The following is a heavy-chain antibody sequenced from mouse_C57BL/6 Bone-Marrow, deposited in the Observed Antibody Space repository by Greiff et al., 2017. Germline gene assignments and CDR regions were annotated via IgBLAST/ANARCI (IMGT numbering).Heavy chain of an antibody. V-gene: IGHV5-12*01. CDR3: ARHVHYSPFAY. J-gene: IGHJ3*01. CDR1: GFTFSDYY. D-gene: IGHD2-12*01. CDR2: ISNGCGST. Sequence: EVKLVESGGGLVQPGGSLKLSCAASGFTFSDYYMYWVRQTPEKRLEWVAYISNGCGSTYYPDTVKGRFTLSRDNAKNTLYLQMSRLKSEDPAMYYCARHVHYSPFAYWGQGTLVTVSA.